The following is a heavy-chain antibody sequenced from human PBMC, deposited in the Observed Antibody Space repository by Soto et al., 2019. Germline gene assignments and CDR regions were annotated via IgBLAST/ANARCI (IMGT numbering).Heavy chain of an antibody. CDR1: GYTFTGYY. D-gene: IGHD2-15*01. CDR2: INPNSGGT. CDR3: ARRWPRGGYWFDP. Sequence: AAVKVSCKASGYTFTGYYMHWVRQAPGQGREWMGWINPNSGGTNYAQKVQGRVTMTRDTSISTAYMELSRLRSDATAVYYCARRWPRGGYWFDPWGQGTLVTAPQ. J-gene: IGHJ5*02. V-gene: IGHV1-2*02.